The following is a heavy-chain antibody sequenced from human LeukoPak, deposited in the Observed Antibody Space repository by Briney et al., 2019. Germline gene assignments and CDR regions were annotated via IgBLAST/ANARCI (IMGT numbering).Heavy chain of an antibody. CDR3: ARDCCGSWGDYPDY. CDR1: GFTFSSYS. J-gene: IGHJ4*02. V-gene: IGHV3-21*01. Sequence: PGGSLRLSCAASGFTFSSYSMNWVRQAPGKGLEWVSSISSSSSYIYYADSVKGRFTISRDNAKNSLYLQMNSLRAEDTAVYYCARDCCGSWGDYPDYWGQGTLVTVSS. D-gene: IGHD4-17*01. CDR2: ISSSSSYI.